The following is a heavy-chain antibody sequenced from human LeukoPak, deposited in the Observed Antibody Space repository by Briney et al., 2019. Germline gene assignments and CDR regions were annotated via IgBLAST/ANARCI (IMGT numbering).Heavy chain of an antibody. J-gene: IGHJ4*02. CDR3: AKGYCSGDICYSGFLDY. CDR1: GFVFRRYA. CDR2: LTECGGHT. Sequence: GGSLRLSCAASGFVFRRYAMSWVRQAPGKGLGWVSALTECGGHTYYADSVRGRFTISRDNSKNTLYLQLNSLRDENTAVYYCAKGYCSGDICYSGFLDYGGQGTLVTVSS. D-gene: IGHD2-15*01. V-gene: IGHV3-23*01.